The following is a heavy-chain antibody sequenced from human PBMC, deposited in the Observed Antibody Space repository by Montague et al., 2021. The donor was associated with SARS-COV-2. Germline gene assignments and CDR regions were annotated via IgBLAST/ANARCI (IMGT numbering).Heavy chain of an antibody. J-gene: IGHJ3*02. Sequence: TLSLTCTVSGGSTSSGGYYWIWIRQHPGKGLDGIVYIYCSGRTYYNPSLKSRVTISVDTSKNQFSLKLSSVTATDTAVYYCARGTGISGAFDIWGQGTMVTVSS. CDR2: IYCSGRT. D-gene: IGHD2-15*01. CDR3: ARGTGISGAFDI. CDR1: GGSTSSGGYY. V-gene: IGHV4-31*03.